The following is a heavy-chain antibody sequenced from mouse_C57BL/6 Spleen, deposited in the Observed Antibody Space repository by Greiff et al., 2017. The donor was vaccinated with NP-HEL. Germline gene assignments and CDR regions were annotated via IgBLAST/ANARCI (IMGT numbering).Heavy chain of an antibody. CDR1: GFSLTSYG. CDR2: IWGDGST. V-gene: IGHV2-3*01. J-gene: IGHJ4*01. CDR3: AKGDYGSSYNYAMDY. D-gene: IGHD1-1*01. Sequence: VKLQESGPGLVAPSQSLSITCTVSGFSLTSYGVSWVRQPPGKGLEWLGVIWGDGSTNYHSALISRLSLSKDNSKSQVFLKLNSLQTDDTATYYCAKGDYGSSYNYAMDYWGQGTSVTVSS.